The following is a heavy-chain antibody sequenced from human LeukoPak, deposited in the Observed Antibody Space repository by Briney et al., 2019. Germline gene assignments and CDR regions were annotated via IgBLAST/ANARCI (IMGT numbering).Heavy chain of an antibody. CDR3: ASPDYGGIRTDDAFDI. V-gene: IGHV1-69*13. D-gene: IGHD4-23*01. J-gene: IGHJ3*02. CDR1: GGTFSSYA. Sequence: ASVKVSCKASGGTFSSYAISWVRQAPGQGLEWMGGIIPIFGTANYAQKFQGRVTITADESTSTAYMELSSLRSEDTAVYYCASPDYGGIRTDDAFDIWGQGTMVTVSS. CDR2: IIPIFGTA.